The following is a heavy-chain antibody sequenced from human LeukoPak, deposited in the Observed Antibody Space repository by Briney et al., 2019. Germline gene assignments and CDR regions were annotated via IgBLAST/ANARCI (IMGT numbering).Heavy chain of an antibody. D-gene: IGHD2-2*01. V-gene: IGHV1-24*01. J-gene: IGHJ4*02. Sequence: ASVKVSCKVSGYTLTELSMHWVRQAPGKGLEWMGGFDPEGGETIYAQKFQGRVTMTEDTSTDTAYMELSSLRSEDTAVYYCATDYCSSTSCNFDYWGQGTLVTVSS. CDR3: ATDYCSSTSCNFDY. CDR1: GYTLTELS. CDR2: FDPEGGET.